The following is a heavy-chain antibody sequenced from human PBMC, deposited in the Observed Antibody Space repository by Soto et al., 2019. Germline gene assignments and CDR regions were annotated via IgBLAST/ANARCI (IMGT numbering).Heavy chain of an antibody. CDR1: GGSISGFY. V-gene: IGHV4-59*12. CDR3: ARGQGAAAGHSNFDY. CDR2: IHHSGNT. J-gene: IGHJ4*02. Sequence: SETLSLTCTVSGGSISGFYWSWIRQPPGKGLEWIAYIHHSGNTDYSPSLKSRVTISVDTSKNQFSLNLSSVTAADTAVYYCARGQGAAAGHSNFDYWGQGALVTVSS. D-gene: IGHD6-13*01.